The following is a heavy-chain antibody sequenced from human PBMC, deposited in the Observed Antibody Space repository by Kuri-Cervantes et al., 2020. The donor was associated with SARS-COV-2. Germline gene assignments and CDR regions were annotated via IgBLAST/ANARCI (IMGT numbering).Heavy chain of an antibody. V-gene: IGHV4-34*01. D-gene: IGHD6-13*01. CDR1: GGSFSDYY. Sequence: ESLKISCAVYGGSFSDYYWSWVRQPPGKGLEWIGEINHSGSTNYNPSLKSRVTISVDTSKNQFSLKLSSVTAADTAVYYCARGDRTAAGIFDYWGQGTLVTVSS. CDR3: ARGDRTAAGIFDY. J-gene: IGHJ4*02. CDR2: INHSGST.